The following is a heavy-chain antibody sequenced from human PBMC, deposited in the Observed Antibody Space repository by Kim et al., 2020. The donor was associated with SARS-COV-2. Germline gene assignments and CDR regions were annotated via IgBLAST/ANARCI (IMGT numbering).Heavy chain of an antibody. D-gene: IGHD3-3*01. CDR3: ARGRITIVGWVTEFDY. CDR1: GGSISSGGYY. CDR2: IYYSGRT. J-gene: IGHJ4*01. Sequence: SETLSLTCTVSGGSISSGGYYWSWIRQHPGKGLEWIGYIYYSGRTYSNPSLKSRVTISVDTSKNQFSLKLSPVAAAATAEYYCARGRITIVGWVTEFDY. V-gene: IGHV4-31*03.